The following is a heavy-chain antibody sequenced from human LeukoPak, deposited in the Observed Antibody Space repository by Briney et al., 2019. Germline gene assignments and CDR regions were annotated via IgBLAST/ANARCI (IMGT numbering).Heavy chain of an antibody. Sequence: SVKVSCRASGGTFSCYAISWVRQAPGQGLEWMGGIIPIFGTSNYAQQFQGRVTITADESTGTAYMELSSLRSEDTAVYYCARSPSSSWENWFDPWGQGTLVTVSS. CDR3: ARSPSSSWENWFDP. D-gene: IGHD6-13*01. CDR2: IIPIFGTS. V-gene: IGHV1-69*13. CDR1: GGTFSCYA. J-gene: IGHJ5*02.